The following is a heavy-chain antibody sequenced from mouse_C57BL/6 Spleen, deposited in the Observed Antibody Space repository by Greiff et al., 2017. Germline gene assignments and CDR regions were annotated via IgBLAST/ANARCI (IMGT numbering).Heavy chain of an antibody. Sequence: DVKLVESGGGLVKPGGSLKLSCAASGFTFSSYAMSWVRQTPEKRLEWVATISDGGSYTYYPDNVKGRFTISRDNAKNNLYLQRSHLKSEDTAMYYCARDRRSPYYFDYWGQGTTLTVSS. CDR1: GFTFSSYA. D-gene: IGHD1-1*01. CDR2: ISDGGSYT. V-gene: IGHV5-4*01. CDR3: ARDRRSPYYFDY. J-gene: IGHJ2*01.